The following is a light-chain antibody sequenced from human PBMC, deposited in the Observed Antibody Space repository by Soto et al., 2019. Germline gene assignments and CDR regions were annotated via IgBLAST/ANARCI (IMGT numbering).Light chain of an antibody. CDR3: QQYGSSPT. V-gene: IGKV3-20*01. Sequence: EIVLTQSPGILSLSPGERATLSCRASQSVRSSYLAWYQQKPGQAPRLLIYDASNRATGIPDRFSGSGSGTDFTLAISRLEPEDFAVYYCQQYGSSPTFGQGTKVEIK. CDR1: QSVRSSY. J-gene: IGKJ1*01. CDR2: DAS.